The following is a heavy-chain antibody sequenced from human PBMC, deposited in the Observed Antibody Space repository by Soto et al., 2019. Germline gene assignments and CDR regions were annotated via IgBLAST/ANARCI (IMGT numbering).Heavy chain of an antibody. Sequence: QVQLVESGGGVVQPGRSLRLSCAASGVTFSSYAMHWVRQAPGKGLEWVAVISYDGSNKYYADSVKGRFTISRDNSKNTLYLQMNSLRAEDTAVYYCARDRSGSYYPGYFDYWGQGTLVTVSS. CDR2: ISYDGSNK. V-gene: IGHV3-30-3*01. CDR3: ARDRSGSYYPGYFDY. J-gene: IGHJ4*02. D-gene: IGHD1-26*01. CDR1: GVTFSSYA.